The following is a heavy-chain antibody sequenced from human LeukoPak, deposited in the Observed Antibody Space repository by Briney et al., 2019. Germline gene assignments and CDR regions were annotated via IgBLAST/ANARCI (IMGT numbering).Heavy chain of an antibody. Sequence: GGSLRLSCAASGFTFSSYSMNWVRQAPGKGLEWVSYISSSSSPIYYADSVKGRFAISRDNAKNSLYLQMNSLRAEDTAVYYCARLGVGNYFDYWGQGTLVTVSS. J-gene: IGHJ4*02. V-gene: IGHV3-48*01. CDR1: GFTFSSYS. CDR3: ARLGVGNYFDY. CDR2: ISSSSSPI. D-gene: IGHD3-3*01.